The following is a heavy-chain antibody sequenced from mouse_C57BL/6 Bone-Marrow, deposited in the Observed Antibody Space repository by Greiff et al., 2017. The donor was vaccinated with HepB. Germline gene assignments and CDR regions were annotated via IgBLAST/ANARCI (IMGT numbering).Heavy chain of an antibody. Sequence: QVHVKQPGAELVKPGASVKLSCKASGYTFTSYWMHWVKQRPGRGLEWIGRIDPNSGGTKYNEKFKSKATLTVDKPSSTAYMQLSSLTSEDSAVYYCARGPTVVAGAMDYWGQGTSVTVSS. CDR1: GYTFTSYW. J-gene: IGHJ4*01. CDR2: IDPNSGGT. CDR3: ARGPTVVAGAMDY. V-gene: IGHV1-72*01. D-gene: IGHD1-1*01.